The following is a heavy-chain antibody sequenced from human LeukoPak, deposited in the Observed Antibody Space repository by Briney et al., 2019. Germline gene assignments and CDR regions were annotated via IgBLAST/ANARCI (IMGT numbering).Heavy chain of an antibody. CDR3: AKDFRLRGVALGY. J-gene: IGHJ4*02. V-gene: IGHV3-9*01. D-gene: IGHD3-10*01. Sequence: LPGRSLRLSCAASGFTFDDYAMHWVRQAPGKGLEWVSGISWNSGSIGYADSVKGRFTISRDNAKNSLYLQMNSLRAEDTAVYYCAKDFRLRGVALGYWGQGTLVTVSS. CDR1: GFTFDDYA. CDR2: ISWNSGSI.